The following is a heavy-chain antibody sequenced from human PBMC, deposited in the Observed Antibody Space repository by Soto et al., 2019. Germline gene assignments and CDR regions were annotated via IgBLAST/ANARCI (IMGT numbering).Heavy chain of an antibody. D-gene: IGHD3-22*01. CDR2: VSSSGGTT. V-gene: IGHV3-23*01. CDR3: AKGSAYYHDTSGYRYYFDY. Sequence: GGSLRLSCAASGFTFSLYALNWVRQAPGKGLEWVSGVSSSGGTTDYADSVKGRFTISRDNSKNTLCLQMNSLRAEDTAVYYCAKGSAYYHDTSGYRYYFDYWGQGTLVTVSS. CDR1: GFTFSLYA. J-gene: IGHJ4*02.